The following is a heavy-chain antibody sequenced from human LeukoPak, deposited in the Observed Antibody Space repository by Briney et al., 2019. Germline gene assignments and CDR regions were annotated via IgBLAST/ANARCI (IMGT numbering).Heavy chain of an antibody. D-gene: IGHD5-18*01. CDR3: ARGPGSSYSYNGWYFDL. V-gene: IGHV4-34*01. CDR2: INHTGST. CDR1: GGSFSGYY. Sequence: SETLSLTCTVYGGSFSGYYWSWIRQPPGKGLEWIGEINHTGSTKYNPSLKSRVTISVDTSKNQFSLKVSSVTAADTAVYYCARGPGSSYSYNGWYFDLWGRGTLVTVSS. J-gene: IGHJ2*01.